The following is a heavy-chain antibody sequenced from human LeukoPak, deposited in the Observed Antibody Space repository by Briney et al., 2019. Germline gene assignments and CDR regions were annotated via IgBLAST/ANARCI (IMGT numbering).Heavy chain of an antibody. J-gene: IGHJ4*02. D-gene: IGHD6-13*01. CDR1: GGSFSGYY. CDR2: INHSGST. Sequence: SETLSLTCAVYGGSFSGYYWSWIRQPPGKGLEWIGEINHSGSTNYNPSLKSRVTISVDTSKNQFSLKLSPVTAADTAVYYCARGYYSSSWYTYWGQGTLVTVSS. V-gene: IGHV4-34*01. CDR3: ARGYYSSSWYTY.